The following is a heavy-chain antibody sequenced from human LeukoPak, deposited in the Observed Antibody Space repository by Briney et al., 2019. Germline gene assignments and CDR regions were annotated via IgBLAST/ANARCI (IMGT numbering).Heavy chain of an antibody. J-gene: IGHJ4*02. V-gene: IGHV3-15*07. CDR2: VKSRADGGTT. D-gene: IGHD7-27*01. CDR3: ARSPLGIAPFDY. Sequence: PGGSLRLSCAASGFTFNSAWMHWVRQAPGKGLEWVGRVKSRADGGTTDYAAPVKGRFTISRDDSENSLYLQMDSLKTEDTAVYYCARSPLGIAPFDYWGQGTLVTVSS. CDR1: GFTFNSAW.